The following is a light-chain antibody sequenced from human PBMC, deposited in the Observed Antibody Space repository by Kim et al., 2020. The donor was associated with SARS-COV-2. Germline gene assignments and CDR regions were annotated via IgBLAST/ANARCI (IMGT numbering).Light chain of an antibody. CDR1: QSVSRN. Sequence: LTVSPGERATLSCRASQSVSRNLAWYQQKPGQAPRLRIYGASTRATGIPARFSGSGSGTEFTLTISSLQSEDFAVYYCQQYNNWYTFGQGTKLEI. V-gene: IGKV3D-15*01. J-gene: IGKJ2*01. CDR2: GAS. CDR3: QQYNNWYT.